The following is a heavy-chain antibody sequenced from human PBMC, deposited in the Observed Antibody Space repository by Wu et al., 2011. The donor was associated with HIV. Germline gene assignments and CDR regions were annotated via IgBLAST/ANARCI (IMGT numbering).Heavy chain of an antibody. V-gene: IGHV1-8*02. CDR2: MNPNSGNT. CDR1: GYTFTSYD. J-gene: IGHJ6*03. Sequence: QVQLVQSGAEVKKPGASVKVSCKASGYTFTSYDINWVRQATGQGLEWMGWMNPNSGNTGYAQKFQGRVTMTRNTSISTAYMELSSLRSEDTAVYYXARGLYCGGDCYYYYYYYYMDVWGKGPRSPSP. D-gene: IGHD2-21*01. CDR3: ARGLYCGGDCYYYYYYYYMDV.